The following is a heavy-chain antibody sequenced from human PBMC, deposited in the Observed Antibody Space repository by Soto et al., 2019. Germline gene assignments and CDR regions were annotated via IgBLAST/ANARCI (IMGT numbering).Heavy chain of an antibody. CDR2: INAGNGNT. V-gene: IGHV1-3*01. Sequence: ASVKVSCKASGYTFTSYAMHWVRQAPGQRLEWMGWINAGNGNTKYSQKFQGRVTITRDTSASTAYMELSSLRSEDTAVYYCARDYWELLGMDAWGQGTTVTVSS. J-gene: IGHJ6*02. D-gene: IGHD1-26*01. CDR1: GYTFTSYA. CDR3: ARDYWELLGMDA.